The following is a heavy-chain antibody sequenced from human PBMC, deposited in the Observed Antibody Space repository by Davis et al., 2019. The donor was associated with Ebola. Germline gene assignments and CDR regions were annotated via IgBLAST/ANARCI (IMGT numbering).Heavy chain of an antibody. CDR3: ARSSYYYDSSGYYPLLDY. D-gene: IGHD3-22*01. CDR1: AGSISSYY. CDR2: IYYSGST. J-gene: IGHJ4*02. V-gene: IGHV4-59*08. Sequence: SETLSLTCTVSAGSISSYYWSWIRQPPGKGLEWIGYIYYSGSTNYNPTLKSRVTIPVDTSKNQFSLKLSSVTAADTAVYYCARSSYYYDSSGYYPLLDYWGQGTLVTVSS.